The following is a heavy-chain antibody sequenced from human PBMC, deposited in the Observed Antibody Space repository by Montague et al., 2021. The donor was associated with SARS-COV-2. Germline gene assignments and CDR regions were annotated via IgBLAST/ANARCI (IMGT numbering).Heavy chain of an antibody. J-gene: IGHJ4*02. CDR1: GGSISSGSYY. Sequence: TLSLTCTVSGGSISSGSYYWSWIRQPSGKGLEWIGRIYTSGTTXYXXXXKSRVTISVDTSKNQFSLKLTSVTPADTAVYYCARAHSGSWAHLDNWGQGSLVTVSS. CDR3: ARAHSGSWAHLDN. CDR2: IYTSGTT. D-gene: IGHD5-12*01. V-gene: IGHV4-61*02.